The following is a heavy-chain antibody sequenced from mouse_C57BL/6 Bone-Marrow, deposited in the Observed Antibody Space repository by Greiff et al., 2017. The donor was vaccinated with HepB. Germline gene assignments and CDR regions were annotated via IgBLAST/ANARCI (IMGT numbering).Heavy chain of an antibody. CDR3: ARDVYYPIPYYYAMDY. Sequence: QVQLQQSGPELVKPGASVKLSCKASGYTFTSYDINWVKQRPGQGLEWIGWIYPRDGSTKYNEKFKGKATLTVDTSSSTAYMELHSLTSEDSAVYFCARDVYYPIPYYYAMDYWGQGTSVTVSS. CDR1: GYTFTSYD. D-gene: IGHD2-3*01. J-gene: IGHJ4*01. V-gene: IGHV1-85*01. CDR2: IYPRDGST.